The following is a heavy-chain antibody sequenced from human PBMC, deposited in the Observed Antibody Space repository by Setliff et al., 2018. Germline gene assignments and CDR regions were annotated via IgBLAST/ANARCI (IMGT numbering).Heavy chain of an antibody. CDR1: GGSVGSGSYY. CDR3: QGIVVVVAATRGDAFDI. Sequence: SETLSLTCIVSGGSVGSGSYYWSWIRQPAGKGLEWIGLIQSTGNTNYNPSLQSRVTISIDTSKNQFSLKMTSVTAADTAVYYCQGIVVVVAATRGDAFDIWGQGTMVTVSS. V-gene: IGHV4-61*02. CDR2: IQSTGNT. J-gene: IGHJ3*02. D-gene: IGHD2-15*01.